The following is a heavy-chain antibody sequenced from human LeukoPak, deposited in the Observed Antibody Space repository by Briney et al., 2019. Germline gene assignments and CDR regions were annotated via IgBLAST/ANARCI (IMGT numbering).Heavy chain of an antibody. J-gene: IGHJ4*02. CDR2: ISGSGGST. V-gene: IGHV3-23*01. Sequence: GGSLTHSCPASGFTFSSYGMSWVRQAAGRELDWVSAISGSGGSTYYADSVKGRFTIPRDNSKNTLYLQMNGLRAEDMAVYYCACSTARYFDWNPNEDWGQGTLVTVSS. D-gene: IGHD3-9*01. CDR1: GFTFSSYG. CDR3: ACSTARYFDWNPNED.